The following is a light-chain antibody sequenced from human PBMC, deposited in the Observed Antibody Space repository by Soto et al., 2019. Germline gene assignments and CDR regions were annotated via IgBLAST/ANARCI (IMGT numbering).Light chain of an antibody. V-gene: IGLV2-14*01. CDR2: DVS. CDR1: SSDVGGYNC. CDR3: SSYTGSSSGV. J-gene: IGLJ3*02. Sequence: QSALTQPASVSGSPGQSITISCTGTSSDVGGYNCVSWYQQHPGKAPNLMISDVSTRPSGVSDRFSGSKSGNTASLTISGLQSEDEAEYYCSSYTGSSSGVFGGGTKLTVL.